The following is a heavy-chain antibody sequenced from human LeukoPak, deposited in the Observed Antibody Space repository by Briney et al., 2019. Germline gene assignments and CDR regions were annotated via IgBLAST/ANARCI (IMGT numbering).Heavy chain of an antibody. D-gene: IGHD2-15*01. V-gene: IGHV3-11*05. CDR2: ISSSSSYT. Sequence: PGGSLRLSCAASGFTFSSYWMHWVRQAPGKGLEWVSYISSSSSYTNYADSVKGRFTISRDNAKNSLYLQMNSLRAEDTAVYYCARDVVVVAAVFDYWGQGTLVTVSS. J-gene: IGHJ4*02. CDR1: GFTFSSYW. CDR3: ARDVVVVAAVFDY.